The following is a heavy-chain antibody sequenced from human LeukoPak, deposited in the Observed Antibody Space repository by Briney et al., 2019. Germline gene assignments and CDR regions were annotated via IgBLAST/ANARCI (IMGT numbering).Heavy chain of an antibody. CDR3: VRGTYHAYYMDV. CDR1: GITFSSYA. CDR2: VNPGGSIA. J-gene: IGHJ6*03. D-gene: IGHD3-16*01. Sequence: GGSLRLSCAASGITFSSYAMHWVRQAPGKGLVWVSRVNPGGSIANFADSVKGRFTISRDNAKNTVYLQTSSLTAEDTAVYYCVRGTYHAYYMDVWGKGTTVTVSS. V-gene: IGHV3-74*01.